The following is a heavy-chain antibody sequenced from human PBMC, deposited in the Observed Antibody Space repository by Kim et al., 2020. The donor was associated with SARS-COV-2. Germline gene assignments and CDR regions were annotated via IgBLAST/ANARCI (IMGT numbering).Heavy chain of an antibody. D-gene: IGHD3-16*01. Sequence: GGSLRLSCAASGFTFSSDWMHWVRQVPGKGPVWISRINGDGTGIMYADSVKGRITISRDNARNTLYLQMNSLRVEDTAVYYCARALGGSVLDYWGQGTIVTVSS. CDR2: INGDGTGI. CDR3: ARALGGSVLDY. J-gene: IGHJ4*02. V-gene: IGHV3-74*03. CDR1: GFTFSSDW.